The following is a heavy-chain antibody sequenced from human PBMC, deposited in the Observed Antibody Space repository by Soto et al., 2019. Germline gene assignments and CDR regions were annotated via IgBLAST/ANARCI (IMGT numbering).Heavy chain of an antibody. Sequence: EVQLLESGGGLVQPGGSLRLSCAASGFIFSSYAMSWVRQAPGKGLEWVSAIRGSSGSTYYADSVKGRFAISRDNSKNTLYLQMNSLRAEDTAVYYCAKDGQQQLASYFDYWGQGTLVTVSS. D-gene: IGHD6-13*01. CDR1: GFIFSSYA. CDR3: AKDGQQQLASYFDY. CDR2: IRGSSGST. J-gene: IGHJ4*02. V-gene: IGHV3-23*01.